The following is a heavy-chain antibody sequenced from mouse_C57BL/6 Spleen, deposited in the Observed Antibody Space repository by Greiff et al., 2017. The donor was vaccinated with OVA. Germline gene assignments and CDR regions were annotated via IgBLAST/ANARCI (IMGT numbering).Heavy chain of an antibody. Sequence: EVKLEESGGGLVQPGGSLSLSCAASGFTFTDYYMSWVRQPPGKALEWLGFIRNKANGYTTEYSASVKGRFTISRDNSQSILYLQMNALRAEDSATYYCARGVTTVTLFDYWGQGTTLTVSS. CDR2: IRNKANGYTT. CDR1: GFTFTDYY. V-gene: IGHV7-3*01. J-gene: IGHJ2*01. CDR3: ARGVTTVTLFDY. D-gene: IGHD1-1*01.